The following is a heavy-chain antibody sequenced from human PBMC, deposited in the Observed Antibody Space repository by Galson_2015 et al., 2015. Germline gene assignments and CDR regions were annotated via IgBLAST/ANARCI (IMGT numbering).Heavy chain of an antibody. Sequence: SLRLSCAASGFTFGDYAMSWFRQAPGKGLEWVGFIRSEGYGGTTESAASVRGRFTISSDDSENVVYLQMNSLRTEDSAVYYCARDRSGTGQWELQGDFDSWGQGTQVTVSS. CDR3: ARDRSGTGQWELQGDFDS. CDR2: IRSEGYGGTT. CDR1: GFTFGDYA. D-gene: IGHD1-26*01. V-gene: IGHV3-49*03. J-gene: IGHJ4*02.